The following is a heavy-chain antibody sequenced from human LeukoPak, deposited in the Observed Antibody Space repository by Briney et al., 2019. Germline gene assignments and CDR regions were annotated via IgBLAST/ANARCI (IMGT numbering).Heavy chain of an antibody. J-gene: IGHJ5*02. D-gene: IGHD1-1*01. CDR1: GFTFSNYG. CDR3: AKLDRRSNLFDP. CDR2: TFHSGHT. Sequence: GSLRLSCAASGFTFSNYGIHWVRQAPGRGLEWIGETFHSGHTNYNPSLKSRVAISVDKSKNHFYLNLTSVTAADTAVYYCAKLDRRSNLFDPWGQGTLVTVS. V-gene: IGHV4-4*02.